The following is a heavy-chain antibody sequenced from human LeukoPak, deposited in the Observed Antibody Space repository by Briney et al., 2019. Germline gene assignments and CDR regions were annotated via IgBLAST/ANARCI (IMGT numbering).Heavy chain of an antibody. CDR3: ARGLSVVGDSGSPFDY. D-gene: IGHD3-10*01. Sequence: SETLSLTCAVYGGSFSGYYWSWIRQPPGKGLELMWEINHSGSTNYNPSLKSRVTISVDTSKNQISLKLSSVTAADTAVYYCARGLSVVGDSGSPFDYWGQGTLVTVSS. CDR2: INHSGST. J-gene: IGHJ4*02. V-gene: IGHV4-34*01. CDR1: GGSFSGYY.